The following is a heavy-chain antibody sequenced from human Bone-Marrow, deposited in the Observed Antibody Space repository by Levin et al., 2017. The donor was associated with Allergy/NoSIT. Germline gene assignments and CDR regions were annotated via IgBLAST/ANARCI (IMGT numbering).Heavy chain of an antibody. CDR3: AKGAGWVAGAVALI. J-gene: IGHJ4*02. CDR1: GFTFSSYA. CDR2: ISGSGTST. D-gene: IGHD6-19*01. Sequence: GGSLRLSCAASGFTFSSYAMSWVRQAPGKGLDWVSAISGSGTSTYYADSVKGRFTISRDNSMTTLYLQMNSMRAEDTAVYYCAKGAGWVAGAVALIWGQGTLVTVSS. V-gene: IGHV3-23*01.